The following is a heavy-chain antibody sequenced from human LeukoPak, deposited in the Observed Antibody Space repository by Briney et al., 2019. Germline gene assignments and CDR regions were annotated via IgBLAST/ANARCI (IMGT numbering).Heavy chain of an antibody. V-gene: IGHV3-48*01. Sequence: GGSLKLSCAASGFVFRSYSMNWVRQAPGKGLGWVSFLIVGNGNQHYADSVKGRFTISRDDAKNSLYLQMNSLRAEDTAVYYCARDRNGGSFDYWGQGTLVTVSS. CDR3: ARDRNGGSFDY. CDR1: GFVFRSYS. J-gene: IGHJ4*02. CDR2: LIVGNGNQ. D-gene: IGHD4-23*01.